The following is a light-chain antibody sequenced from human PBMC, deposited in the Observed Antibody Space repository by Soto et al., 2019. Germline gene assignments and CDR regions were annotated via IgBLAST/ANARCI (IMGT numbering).Light chain of an antibody. CDR1: QSVGNN. CDR2: ATS. V-gene: IGKV3-15*01. Sequence: EIVLTQSPATLSVSPGERATLSCRASQSVGNNFAWYQQKPGQAPRLLIFATSTRATGAPARFSGSGSGTEFTLTISSPQSEDLAVYYCQQYGDWPLTFGGGDKVEIE. J-gene: IGKJ4*01. CDR3: QQYGDWPLT.